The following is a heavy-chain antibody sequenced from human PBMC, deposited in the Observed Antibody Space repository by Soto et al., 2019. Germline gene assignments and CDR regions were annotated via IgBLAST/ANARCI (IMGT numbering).Heavy chain of an antibody. Sequence: DVQLVESGGVVVQPGGSLRLSCAASGFTFDDYTMHWVRQAPGKGVEWVSLISWDGGSTYYADSVKGRFTISRDNSKNSLYLQMNSLRTEDTALYYCAKDITPYCSSTSCYGGFDYWGQGTLVTVSS. D-gene: IGHD2-2*01. CDR2: ISWDGGST. CDR3: AKDITPYCSSTSCYGGFDY. V-gene: IGHV3-43*01. CDR1: GFTFDDYT. J-gene: IGHJ4*02.